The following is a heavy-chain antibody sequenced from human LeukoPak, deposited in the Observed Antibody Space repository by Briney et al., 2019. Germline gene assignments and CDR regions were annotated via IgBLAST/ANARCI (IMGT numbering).Heavy chain of an antibody. Sequence: GSLRLSCAASGFTFSSYAMSWVRQAPGKGLEWVSAISGSGGSTYYADSVKGRFTISRDNSKNTLYLQMNSLRAEDTAVYYCASKDIVVVPAAMLHDYWGQGTLVTVSS. D-gene: IGHD2-2*01. CDR3: ASKDIVVVPAAMLHDY. J-gene: IGHJ4*02. CDR1: GFTFSSYA. V-gene: IGHV3-23*01. CDR2: ISGSGGST.